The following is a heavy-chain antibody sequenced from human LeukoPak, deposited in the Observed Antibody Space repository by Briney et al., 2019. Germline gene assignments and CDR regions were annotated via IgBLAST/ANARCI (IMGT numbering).Heavy chain of an antibody. D-gene: IGHD2-21*02. Sequence: PSETLSLTCTVSGGSIGSGYYWAWIRQPPGKGLEWIGSIHYGGTTHYNPSLQSRVTISADTSKNQFALDLRSVTAADTAVYYCTRDIGDFVSDFWGLGTLVTVSS. CDR3: TRDIGDFVSDF. V-gene: IGHV4-39*02. CDR1: GGSIGSGYY. J-gene: IGHJ4*02. CDR2: IHYGGTT.